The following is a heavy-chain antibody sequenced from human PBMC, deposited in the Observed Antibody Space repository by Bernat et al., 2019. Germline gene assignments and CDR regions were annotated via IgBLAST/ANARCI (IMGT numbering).Heavy chain of an antibody. CDR2: ISYDGSNK. D-gene: IGHD6-19*01. V-gene: IGHV3-30-3*01. Sequence: QVQLVESGGGVVQPGRSLRLSCAASGFTFRSYSMHWVRQAPGKGLEWVAIISYDGSNKYYANSVKGRFTISRDNSKKTLYLQMNSLRAEDTAVYYCATSILYSSGWSEFDPWGQGTLVTVSS. CDR1: GFTFRSYS. J-gene: IGHJ5*02. CDR3: ATSILYSSGWSEFDP.